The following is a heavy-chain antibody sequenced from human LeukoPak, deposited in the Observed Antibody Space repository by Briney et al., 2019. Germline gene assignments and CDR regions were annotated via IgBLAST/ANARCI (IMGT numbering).Heavy chain of an antibody. CDR3: ARGSVGYYYYYYYMDV. Sequence: PSETLSLTCTVSGGSISSSSYFWAWIRQPPGKGLEWIGSIYYSGSTYYNPSLNSRVTISVDTSKNQFSLKLSSVTAADTAVYYCARGSVGYYYYYYYMDVWGKGTTVTVSS. CDR2: IYYSGST. CDR1: GGSISSSSYF. J-gene: IGHJ6*03. D-gene: IGHD6-19*01. V-gene: IGHV4-39*01.